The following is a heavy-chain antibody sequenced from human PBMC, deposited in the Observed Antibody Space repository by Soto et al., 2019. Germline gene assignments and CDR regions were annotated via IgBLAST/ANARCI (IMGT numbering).Heavy chain of an antibody. CDR3: ARPGGGSGDLGYGMDV. CDR1: GYTFTTYT. CDR2: INAGNGNT. J-gene: IGHJ6*02. D-gene: IGHD4-17*01. V-gene: IGHV1-3*01. Sequence: QVQLVQSGAEVKKPGASVKVSCKASGYTFTTYTMHWVRQAPGQGLEWMGWINAGNGNTKYSQNFQGRVTITRDTSASTVHMELSRLTSEDTAVYYCARPGGGSGDLGYGMDVWGQGTTVTVYS.